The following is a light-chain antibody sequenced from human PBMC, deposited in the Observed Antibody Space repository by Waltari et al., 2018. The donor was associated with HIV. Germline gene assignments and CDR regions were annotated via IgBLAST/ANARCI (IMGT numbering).Light chain of an antibody. CDR3: QQYKGYPLT. Sequence: DIQMTQSPSSLSASVGDRVTITCRASHDISNYLAWFQQKPGEAPKSLIYAASNLQSGVPSKFRGSGSETYFTLTINSLQSEDSATYYCQQYKGYPLTFGQGTRLEIK. CDR2: AAS. CDR1: HDISNY. J-gene: IGKJ5*01. V-gene: IGKV1-16*02.